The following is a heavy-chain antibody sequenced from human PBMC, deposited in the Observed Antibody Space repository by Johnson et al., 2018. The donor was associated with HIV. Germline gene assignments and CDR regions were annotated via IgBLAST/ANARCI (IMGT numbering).Heavy chain of an antibody. D-gene: IGHD3-22*01. CDR1: GFTFDDYA. V-gene: IGHV3-9*01. J-gene: IGHJ3*02. Sequence: VPPVESGGGVVRPGGSLRLSCAASGFTFDDYAMHWVRQAPGKGLEWVSGISWNSGSIGYADSVKGRFTISRDNAKNSLYLQMNSLRAEDTALYYCAKGRTYYYDSSGYDDAFDIWGQGTMVTVSS. CDR3: AKGRTYYYDSSGYDDAFDI. CDR2: ISWNSGSI.